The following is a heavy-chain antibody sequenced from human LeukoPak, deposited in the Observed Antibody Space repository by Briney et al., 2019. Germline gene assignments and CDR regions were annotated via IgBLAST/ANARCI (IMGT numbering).Heavy chain of an antibody. CDR3: ARGHQQLAEKGIDY. V-gene: IGHV3-30*04. D-gene: IGHD6-13*01. CDR2: ISYDGSNK. Sequence: GGSLRLSCAASGFTFSGYAMHWDRQAPGKGLEWVAVISYDGSNKYYADSVKGRFTISRDNSKNTLYLQMNSLRAEDTAVYYCARGHQQLAEKGIDYWGQGTLVTVSS. CDR1: GFTFSGYA. J-gene: IGHJ4*02.